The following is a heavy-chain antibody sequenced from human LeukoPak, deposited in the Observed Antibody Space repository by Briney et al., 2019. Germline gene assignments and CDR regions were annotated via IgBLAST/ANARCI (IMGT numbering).Heavy chain of an antibody. CDR3: ARSAYSRRRGYY. V-gene: IGHV1-18*01. CDR1: GYTFTSYG. J-gene: IGHJ4*02. D-gene: IGHD6-13*01. Sequence: ASVKVSCKASGYTFTSYGISWVRQAPGQGLEWMGWISAYNGNTNYAQKIQGRVTMTTDTSTSTAYMELRRLRSEEPAVNSCARSAYSRRRGYYWGQGNLVTVSS. CDR2: ISAYNGNT.